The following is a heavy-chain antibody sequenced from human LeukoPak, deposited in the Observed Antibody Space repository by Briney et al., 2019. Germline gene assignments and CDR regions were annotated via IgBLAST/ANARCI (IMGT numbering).Heavy chain of an antibody. CDR3: ARAQTTMIYYFDY. Sequence: SETLSLTCTVSGGSISSSYYYWGWIRQPPGKGLEWIGSIYYSGSTYYNPSLKSRVTISVDTSKNQFSLKLSSVTAADTAVYYCARAQTTMIYYFDYWGQGTLVTVSS. J-gene: IGHJ4*02. CDR1: GGSISSSYYY. D-gene: IGHD3/OR15-3a*01. V-gene: IGHV4-39*07. CDR2: IYYSGST.